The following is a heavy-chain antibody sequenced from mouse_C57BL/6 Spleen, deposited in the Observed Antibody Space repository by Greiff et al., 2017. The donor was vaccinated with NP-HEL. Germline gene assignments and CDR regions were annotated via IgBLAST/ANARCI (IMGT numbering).Heavy chain of an antibody. CDR2: ISSGSSTI. D-gene: IGHD1-1*01. V-gene: IGHV5-17*01. CDR1: GFTFSDYG. Sequence: EVKVVESGGGLVKPGGSLKLSCAASGFTFSDYGMHWVRQAPEKGLEWVAYISSGSSTIYYADTVKGRFTISRDNAKNTLFLQMTSLRSEDTAMYYCARVYYYGSSYFYAMDYWGQGTSVTVSS. J-gene: IGHJ4*01. CDR3: ARVYYYGSSYFYAMDY.